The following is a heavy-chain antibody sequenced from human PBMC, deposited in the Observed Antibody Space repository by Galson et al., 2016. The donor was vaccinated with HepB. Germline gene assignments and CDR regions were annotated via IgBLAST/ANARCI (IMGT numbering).Heavy chain of an antibody. CDR3: ARKGLILVPTVDVTFHYYGMDV. CDR2: ISAYNGIT. CDR1: GYTFTSYG. D-gene: IGHD2-2*01. J-gene: IGHJ6*02. V-gene: IGHV1-18*01. Sequence: SVKVSCKGSGYTFTSYGVTWVRQAPGQGLEWMGWISAYNGITNYAQKLQGRVTMTTDTSTSTAYMELRSLRSDDTAVYYCARKGLILVPTVDVTFHYYGMDVWGQGTAVTVS.